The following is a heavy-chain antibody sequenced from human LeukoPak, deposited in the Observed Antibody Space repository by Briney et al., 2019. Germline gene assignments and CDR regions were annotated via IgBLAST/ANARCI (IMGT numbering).Heavy chain of an antibody. CDR3: ARDRGYRDTNFGMDV. D-gene: IGHD5-12*01. CDR1: GVTVSVSN. V-gene: IGHV3-66*01. J-gene: IGHJ6*02. CDR2: FYTDDAR. Sequence: GGSLRLSCAVSGVTVSVSNMNWVRQGPGKGLEWGSGFYTDDARYYADSVRGRFSISRDTSKNTLYLDMNTLRAEDTAVYYCARDRGYRDTNFGMDVWGQGTTAIVSS.